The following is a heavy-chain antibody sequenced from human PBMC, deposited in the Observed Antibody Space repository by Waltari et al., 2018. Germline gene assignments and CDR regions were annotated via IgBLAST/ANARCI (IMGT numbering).Heavy chain of an antibody. CDR2: IYPGDYDT. CDR1: GYSFTSYW. D-gene: IGHD6-6*01. Sequence: EVQLVQSGAEVKKPGESLKISCKGSGYSFTSYWICCLRHMPGQGREWMGIIYPGDYDTRYSPYFQSNVNISADKSISTAYLQWSSLKALDTAMYYCARQGIAARQGGAFDIWGQGTMVTVSS. J-gene: IGHJ3*02. V-gene: IGHV5-51*01. CDR3: ARQGIAARQGGAFDI.